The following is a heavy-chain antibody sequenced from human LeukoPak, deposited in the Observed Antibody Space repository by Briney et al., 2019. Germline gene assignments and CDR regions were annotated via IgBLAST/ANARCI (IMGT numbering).Heavy chain of an antibody. CDR3: ARDTNYYDSSGYYSKYFQH. D-gene: IGHD3-22*01. V-gene: IGHV1-18*01. J-gene: IGHJ1*01. CDR1: GYTFTIYG. CDR2: ISAYNGNT. Sequence: ASVTVSFKASGYTFTIYGTSWGRQAPGQGLEWMGWISAYNGNTNDAQKLQGRVTMTTDTSTSTAYMELRSLRSDDTAVYYCARDTNYYDSSGYYSKYFQHWGQGTLVTVSS.